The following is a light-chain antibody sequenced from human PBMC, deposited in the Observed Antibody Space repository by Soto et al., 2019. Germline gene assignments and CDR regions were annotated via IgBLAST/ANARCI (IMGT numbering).Light chain of an antibody. CDR3: HQYYRPPFT. V-gene: IGKV4-1*01. CDR2: WAS. J-gene: IGKJ4*01. CDR1: QSVLYSSNNRNY. Sequence: DIVMTQSPDSLAVSLGERATINCKSSQSVLYSSNNRNYLAWYQQKPGQPPKLLIYWASTRESGVPDRFSGSGSGTDFTLTISSLQAEDVAVYYCHQYYRPPFTFGGGTKVEIK.